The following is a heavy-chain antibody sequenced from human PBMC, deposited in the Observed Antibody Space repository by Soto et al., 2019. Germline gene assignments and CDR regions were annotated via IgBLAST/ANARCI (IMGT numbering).Heavy chain of an antibody. CDR1: GYTFTSYG. Sequence: ASVKVSCKASGYTFTSYGISWVRQAPGQGLEWMGWISAYNGNTNYAQKLQGRVTMTTDTSTSTAYMELRSLRSDDTAVHYCARASYIVATIPGWFDPWGQGTLVTVSS. V-gene: IGHV1-18*01. CDR3: ARASYIVATIPGWFDP. D-gene: IGHD5-12*01. CDR2: ISAYNGNT. J-gene: IGHJ5*02.